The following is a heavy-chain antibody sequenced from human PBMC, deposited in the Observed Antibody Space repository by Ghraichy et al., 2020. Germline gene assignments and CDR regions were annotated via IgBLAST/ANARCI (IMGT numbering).Heavy chain of an antibody. D-gene: IGHD4-17*01. Sequence: GGSLRLSCAASGFIISYYGIHWVRQSPGKGLEWVAAMSYDENKKYYADSVKGRFTISRDNSKNTLYLQMDNLRPEDSAVYFCGKGPGIFGDYVYGIDVWGQGTTVTVSS. CDR2: MSYDENKK. CDR3: GKGPGIFGDYVYGIDV. J-gene: IGHJ6*02. CDR1: GFIISYYG. V-gene: IGHV3-30*18.